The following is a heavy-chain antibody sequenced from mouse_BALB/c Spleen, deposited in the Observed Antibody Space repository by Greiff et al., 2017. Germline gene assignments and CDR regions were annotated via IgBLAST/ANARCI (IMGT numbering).Heavy chain of an antibody. CDR2: ISYSGST. V-gene: IGHV3-8*02. Sequence: EVKLMESGPSLVKPSQTLSLTCSVTGDSFTSGYWNWIRKFPGDKLEYMGYISYSGSTYYNPSLKSRISITRDTSKNQYYLQLNSVTTEDTATYYCARSIYNGYYEYAMDYWGQGTSVTVSS. D-gene: IGHD2-3*01. J-gene: IGHJ4*01. CDR3: ARSIYNGYYEYAMDY. CDR1: GDSFTSGY.